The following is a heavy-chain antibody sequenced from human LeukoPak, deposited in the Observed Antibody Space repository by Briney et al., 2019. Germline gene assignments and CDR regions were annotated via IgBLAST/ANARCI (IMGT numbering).Heavy chain of an antibody. J-gene: IGHJ6*03. CDR2: INHSGST. D-gene: IGHD2-2*01. Sequence: PSETLSLTCAVYGGSFSGYYCSWIRQPPGKGLEWIGEINHSGSTNYNPSLKSRVTISVDTSKNQFSLKLSSVIAADTAVYYCAREIGYCSSTSCYAKYYYYYYMDVWGKGTTVTVSS. CDR1: GGSFSGYY. CDR3: AREIGYCSSTSCYAKYYYYYYMDV. V-gene: IGHV4-34*01.